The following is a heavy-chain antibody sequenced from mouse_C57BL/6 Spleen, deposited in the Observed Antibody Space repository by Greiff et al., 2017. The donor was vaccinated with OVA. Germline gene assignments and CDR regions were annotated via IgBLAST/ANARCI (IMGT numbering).Heavy chain of an antibody. J-gene: IGHJ4*01. D-gene: IGHD2-4*01. V-gene: IGHV1-50*01. CDR3: ARRTDDYDLY. CDR1: GYTFTSYW. Sequence: QVQLQQSGAELVKPGASVKLSCKASGYTFTSYWMQWVKQRPGQGLEWIGEIDPSDSYTNYNQKFKGKATLTVDTSSSTAYMQLSSLTSEDSAVYYCARRTDDYDLYWGQGTSVTVSS. CDR2: IDPSDSYT.